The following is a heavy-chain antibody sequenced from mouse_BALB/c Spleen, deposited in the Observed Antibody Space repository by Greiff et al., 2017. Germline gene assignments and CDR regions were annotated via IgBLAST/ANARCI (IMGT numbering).Heavy chain of an antibody. D-gene: IGHD1-3*01. CDR2: IRNKANGYTT. J-gene: IGHJ2*01. V-gene: IGHV7-3*02. Sequence: EVQGVESGGGLVQPGGSLRLSCATSGFTFTDYYMSWVRQPPGKALEWLGFIRNKANGYTTEYSASVKGRFTISRDNSQSILYLQMNTLRAEDSATYYCARDIRGSYFDYWGQGTTLTVSS. CDR1: GFTFTDYY. CDR3: ARDIRGSYFDY.